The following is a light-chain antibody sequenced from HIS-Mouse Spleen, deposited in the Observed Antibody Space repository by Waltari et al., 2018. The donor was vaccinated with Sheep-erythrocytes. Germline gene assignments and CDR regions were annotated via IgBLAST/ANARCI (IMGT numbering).Light chain of an antibody. V-gene: IGKV2-28*01. Sequence: DIVMTQSPPSLPVTPGEPASISCRSSQSLLHSNGYNYLDWYLQKPGQSPQLLIYLGSTRASGVPERFSGSGAGTDFSLKISRVQAEDVGVYYCMQALQTPIFTFGPGTKVDIK. CDR3: MQALQTPIFT. CDR1: QSLLHSNGYNY. CDR2: LGS. J-gene: IGKJ3*01.